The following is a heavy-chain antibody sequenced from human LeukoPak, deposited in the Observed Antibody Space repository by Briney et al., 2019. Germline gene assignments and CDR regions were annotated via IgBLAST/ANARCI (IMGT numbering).Heavy chain of an antibody. V-gene: IGHV3-23*01. Sequence: PGGSLRLSCAASGFTFSSYAMSWVRQAPGKGLEWVSGISDSGDITYYADSVKGRFTISRDNSKNTLYVQMNSLRVEDTAVYYSAKDRRGGSYYAATLDIWGQGTMVTVSS. CDR1: GFTFSSYA. D-gene: IGHD1-26*01. CDR3: AKDRRGGSYYAATLDI. J-gene: IGHJ3*02. CDR2: ISDSGDIT.